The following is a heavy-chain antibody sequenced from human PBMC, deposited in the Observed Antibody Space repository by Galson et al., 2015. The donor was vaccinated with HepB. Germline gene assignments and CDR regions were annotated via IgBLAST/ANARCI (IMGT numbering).Heavy chain of an antibody. CDR1: GGSFSGYY. J-gene: IGHJ6*02. CDR2: INHSGST. CDR3: ARGRINEEGGV. V-gene: IGHV4-34*01. D-gene: IGHD2-8*01. Sequence: ETLSLTCAVYGGSFSGYYWSWIRQPPGKGLEWIGEINHSGSTNYNPSLKSRVTISVDTSKNQFSLKLSSVTAADTAVYYCARGRINEEGGVWGQGTTVTVSS.